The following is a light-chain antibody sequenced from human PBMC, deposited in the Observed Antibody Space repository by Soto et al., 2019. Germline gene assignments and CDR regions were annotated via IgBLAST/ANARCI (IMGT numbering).Light chain of an antibody. V-gene: IGLV2-14*01. J-gene: IGLJ2*01. CDR3: SSYTSSSTLVV. Sequence: QSALTQPASVSGSPGQSITISCTGTSSDVGGYNYVSWYQQHPGKAPKFMIYEVSNRPSGVSNRFSGSKSGNTASLTISGLQAEDEADYSCSSYTSSSTLVVFGGGTKLT. CDR2: EVS. CDR1: SSDVGGYNY.